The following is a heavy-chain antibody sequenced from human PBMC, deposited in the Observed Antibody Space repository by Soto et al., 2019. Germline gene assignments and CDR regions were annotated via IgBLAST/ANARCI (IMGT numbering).Heavy chain of an antibody. D-gene: IGHD3-9*01. Sequence: SETLSLTCTVLGGSIASSSWYWGWIRQPPGRGLEWIGTIYYSGSTYYNPSLKSRVTISVETSENQFSLKLRSMTATDTAVYYCARGRPRDSFEFWGQGTRVTVSS. CDR3: ARGRPRDSFEF. V-gene: IGHV4-39*01. CDR1: GGSIASSSWY. J-gene: IGHJ6*02. CDR2: IYYSGST.